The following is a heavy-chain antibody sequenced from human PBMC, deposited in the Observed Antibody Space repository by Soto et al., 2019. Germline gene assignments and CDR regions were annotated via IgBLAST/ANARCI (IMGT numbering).Heavy chain of an antibody. CDR1: GGSISSGGYY. D-gene: IGHD3-9*01. CDR3: ARCNDILTGYLDY. J-gene: IGHJ4*02. Sequence: PSETLSLTCTVSGGSISSGGYYWSWIRQHPGKGLEWIGYIYYSGSTYYNPSLKSRVTISVDTSKNQFSLKLSSVTAADTAVYYCARCNDILTGYLDYWGQGTLVTVSS. V-gene: IGHV4-31*03. CDR2: IYYSGST.